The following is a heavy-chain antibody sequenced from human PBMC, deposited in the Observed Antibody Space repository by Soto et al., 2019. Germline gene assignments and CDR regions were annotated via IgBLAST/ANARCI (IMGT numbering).Heavy chain of an antibody. V-gene: IGHV3-23*01. J-gene: IGHJ4*02. D-gene: IGHD5-12*01. CDR3: AKGARDVDS. Sequence: EVQLLESGGGLVQPGGSLRLSCAASGFTFSSQTMSWVRQAPGKGLEWVSVISSSGSTSYTDSVECRFSICKDSAQNTLYLQLNSLGVEDTAVYYCAKGARDVDSWGQGTLVTVSS. CDR1: GFTFSSQT. CDR2: ISSSGST.